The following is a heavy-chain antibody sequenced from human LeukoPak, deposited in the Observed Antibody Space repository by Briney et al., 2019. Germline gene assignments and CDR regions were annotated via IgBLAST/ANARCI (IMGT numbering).Heavy chain of an antibody. V-gene: IGHV3-21*04. CDR3: AKAPVTSCRGAYCYPFDY. D-gene: IGHD2-21*01. CDR2: VSGSSSYI. J-gene: IGHJ4*02. Sequence: PGGSLRLSCAGSGFTFSSYNMNWVRQAPGKGLEWVSSVSGSSSYIYYADSVRGRFTISRDSSKNTLYLQMNSLRAEDAAVYYCAKAPVTSCRGAYCYPFDYWGQGTLVTVSS. CDR1: GFTFSSYN.